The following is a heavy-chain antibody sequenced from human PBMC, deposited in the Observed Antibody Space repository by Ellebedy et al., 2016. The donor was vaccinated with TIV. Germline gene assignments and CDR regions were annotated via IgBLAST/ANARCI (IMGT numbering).Heavy chain of an antibody. J-gene: IGHJ6*02. CDR3: ARDVWEKFGNSWKFGGMDV. V-gene: IGHV4-34*01. CDR2: INHTGST. D-gene: IGHD3-16*01. CDR1: GGSFSGYY. Sequence: SETLSLXCAVYGGSFSGYYWSWIRQPPGKGLEWIGEINHTGSTNYDPSLKTRVTISLDKSKNQFSLVLTSVTAADTAVYHCARDVWEKFGNSWKFGGMDVWGQGTTVIVSS.